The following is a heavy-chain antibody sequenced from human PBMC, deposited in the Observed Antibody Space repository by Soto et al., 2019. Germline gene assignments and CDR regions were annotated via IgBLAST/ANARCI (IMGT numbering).Heavy chain of an antibody. Sequence: QVQLQQWGAGLLKPSETLSLTCAVYGVSFSAYYWSWIRQAPGKGLEWIGEINHSGSTNYNPYLKSRVTISVDTSKSEFSLKLSSVTAADTAVYYCARGFQDIVVLPSAFDIWGQGTMVTVSS. CDR2: INHSGST. CDR1: GVSFSAYY. V-gene: IGHV4-34*01. J-gene: IGHJ3*02. D-gene: IGHD2-2*01. CDR3: ARGFQDIVVLPSAFDI.